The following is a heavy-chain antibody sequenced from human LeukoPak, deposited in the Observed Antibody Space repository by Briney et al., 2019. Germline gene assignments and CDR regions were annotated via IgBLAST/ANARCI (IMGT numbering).Heavy chain of an antibody. CDR1: GFTLRSYW. D-gene: IGHD2-21*02. Sequence: PGGSLRLSCVASGFTLRSYWMTWVRQAPGKGLEGVANINRDGGAEYYVASVQGRFTVSRDNAKNSLYLQMNSLRAEDTAVYYCARLKGDSSLFDCWGQGSLVTVSS. V-gene: IGHV3-7*02. CDR3: ARLKGDSSLFDC. CDR2: INRDGGAE. J-gene: IGHJ4*02.